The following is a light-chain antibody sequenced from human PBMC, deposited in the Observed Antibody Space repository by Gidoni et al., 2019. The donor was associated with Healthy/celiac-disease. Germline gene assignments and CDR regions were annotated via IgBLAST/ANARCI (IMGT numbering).Light chain of an antibody. J-gene: IGLJ2*01. Sequence: SVLTQPPSVSGATALGVTITCTGSSSNIGAGYDVPWYQQLPGTAPKLLIYGTSTRPSVVPGRFSCSKSGTSASLAITGLQAEDDADYYCQSYDSSLSVVFGGGTKLTVL. V-gene: IGLV1-40*01. CDR1: SSNIGAGYD. CDR2: GTS. CDR3: QSYDSSLSVV.